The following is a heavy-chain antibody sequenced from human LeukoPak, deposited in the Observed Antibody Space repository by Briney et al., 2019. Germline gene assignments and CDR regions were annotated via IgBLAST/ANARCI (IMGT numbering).Heavy chain of an antibody. D-gene: IGHD1-26*01. CDR2: IYTSGST. CDR3: ARPHLAGGFDP. V-gene: IGHV4-4*09. CDR1: GGSISSYY. J-gene: IGHJ5*02. Sequence: SETLSLTCTVSGGSISSYYWSWIRQPPGKGLEWIGYIYTSGSTNYNPSLKSRVTISVDTSKNQFSLKLSSVTAADTAVYYCARPHLAGGFDPWGQGTLVNVSS.